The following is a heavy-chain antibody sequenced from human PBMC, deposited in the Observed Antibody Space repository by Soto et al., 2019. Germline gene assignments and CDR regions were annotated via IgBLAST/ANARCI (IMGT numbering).Heavy chain of an antibody. Sequence: PGGSLRLSCAASGFTFSSYSMNWVRQSPGKGLEWLSAISGSGGGTYYADSVKGRFTISRDNSKNTMYLQMNSLRAEDTAVYYCAKGRFAYYYGMDVWGQGTKVTVSS. CDR3: AKGRFAYYYGMDV. CDR1: GFTFSSYS. CDR2: ISGSGGGT. D-gene: IGHD3-16*01. V-gene: IGHV3-23*01. J-gene: IGHJ6*02.